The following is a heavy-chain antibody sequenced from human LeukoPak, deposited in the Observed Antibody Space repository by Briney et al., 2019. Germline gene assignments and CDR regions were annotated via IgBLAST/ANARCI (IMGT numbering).Heavy chain of an antibody. J-gene: IGHJ5*02. CDR1: GGSISSYY. CDR3: ARDGGIAAAGTFDP. Sequence: SETLSLTCTVSGGSISSYYWSWIRQPPGKGLEWIGYIYYSGSTNYNPSLKSRVTISVDTPKNQFSLKLSSVTAADTAVYYCARDGGIAAAGTFDPWGQGTLVTVSS. V-gene: IGHV4-59*01. CDR2: IYYSGST. D-gene: IGHD6-13*01.